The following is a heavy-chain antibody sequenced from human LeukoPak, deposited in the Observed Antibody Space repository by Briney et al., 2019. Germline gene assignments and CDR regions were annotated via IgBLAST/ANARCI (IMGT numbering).Heavy chain of an antibody. V-gene: IGHV3-23*01. Sequence: GGSLRLSCAASGFTFTNYAMSWVRQAPGRGLEWVSAITGSGGSTYYADSVKGRFTISRDNSKDTLYLQMNSLRAEDTTVYYCAKGIVTTVTAVDYWGQGTLVTVSS. D-gene: IGHD4-17*01. CDR3: AKGIVTTVTAVDY. CDR1: GFTFTNYA. CDR2: ITGSGGST. J-gene: IGHJ4*02.